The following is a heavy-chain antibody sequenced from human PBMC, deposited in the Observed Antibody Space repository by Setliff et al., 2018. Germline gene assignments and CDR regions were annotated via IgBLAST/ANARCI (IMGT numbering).Heavy chain of an antibody. CDR2: ISGYNSNT. CDR1: GFTFKTYS. CDR3: ATFRGYTYGYDY. D-gene: IGHD5-18*01. V-gene: IGHV1-18*01. Sequence: ASVKVSCKASGFTFKTYSFSWIRQAPGQGLEWVGWISGYNSNTIYAQNFQGRVTMTTDASTNTAYMELRSLGSDDTAVYYCATFRGYTYGYDYWGREPWSPSPQ. J-gene: IGHJ4*02.